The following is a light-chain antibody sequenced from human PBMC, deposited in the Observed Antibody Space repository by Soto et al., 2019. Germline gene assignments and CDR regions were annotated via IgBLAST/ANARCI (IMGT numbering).Light chain of an antibody. V-gene: IGKV3-20*01. CDR2: GAS. CDR3: QQCGSSRRT. CDR1: QGVTSDC. J-gene: IGKJ1*01. Sequence: EIVLSQSPGTLSLSPGERATLSCRASQGVTSDCLAWYRQRPGQAPRLLIYGASTRATGTPDRISGSGSGTDFTLTISSLEPEDFAVYYCQQCGSSRRTFGQGTRVEVK.